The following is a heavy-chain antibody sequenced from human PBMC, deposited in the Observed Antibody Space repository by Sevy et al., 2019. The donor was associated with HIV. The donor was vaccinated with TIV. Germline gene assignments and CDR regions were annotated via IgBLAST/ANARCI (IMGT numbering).Heavy chain of an antibody. J-gene: IGHJ4*02. CDR1: GYNFTPYW. CDR2: ILPSDSDT. Sequence: GESLKISCKGSGYNFTPYWIGWVRQMPGKGLEWMGIILPSDSDTGYSPSFQGQVTISVDNSINTAYLQWNSLKASDTAIYYWARQGDSDGFDYWGQGTLVTVSS. D-gene: IGHD2-21*02. V-gene: IGHV5-51*01. CDR3: ARQGDSDGFDY.